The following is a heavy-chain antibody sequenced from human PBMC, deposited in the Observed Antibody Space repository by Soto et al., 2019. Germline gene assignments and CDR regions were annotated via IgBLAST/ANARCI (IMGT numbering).Heavy chain of an antibody. CDR2: IYHSGST. V-gene: IGHV4-4*02. CDR1: GGSISSSNW. J-gene: IGHJ4*02. D-gene: IGHD6-13*01. Sequence: SETLSLTCAVSGGSISSSNWWTWVRQPPGKGLEWIGEIYHSGSTNYNPSLKSRVTISVDKSKNQFSLTLTSINTADTAVYYCARSSNWFLSPFDYWGPGILVTVSS. CDR3: ARSSNWFLSPFDY.